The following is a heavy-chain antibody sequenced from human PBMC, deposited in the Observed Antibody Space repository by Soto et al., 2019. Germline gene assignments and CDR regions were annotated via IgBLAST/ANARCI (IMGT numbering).Heavy chain of an antibody. J-gene: IGHJ4*02. CDR1: GFIFSEST. V-gene: IGHV3-64D*06. CDR3: VKQAHGLDGVAFDY. CDR2: VSTSGRST. Sequence: PAGSLRLSCSASGFIFSESTIYWVRQVPGKGLEAISAVSTSGRSTYYADSVKDRFTISRDNSKNTLFLQMGSLRPEDTAIYYCVKQAHGLDGVAFDYWGQGTQVTVSS. D-gene: IGHD2-15*01.